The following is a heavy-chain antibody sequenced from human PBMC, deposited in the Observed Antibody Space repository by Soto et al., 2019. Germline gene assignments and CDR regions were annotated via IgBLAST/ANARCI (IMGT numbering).Heavy chain of an antibody. CDR1: GFSFSSYA. J-gene: IGHJ4*02. Sequence: GGSLRLSCAASGFSFSSYAMSWVRQAPGKGLEWVSTMSGTSGTTYYADSVKGRFTISRDSSENTLFLQMNSLRAEDTAIYYCAKEYNWNDYFDFWGQGTPVTVSS. V-gene: IGHV3-23*01. CDR2: MSGTSGTT. CDR3: AKEYNWNDYFDF. D-gene: IGHD1-20*01.